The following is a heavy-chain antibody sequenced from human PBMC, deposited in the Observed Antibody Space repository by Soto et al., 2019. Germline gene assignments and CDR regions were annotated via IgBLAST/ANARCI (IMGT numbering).Heavy chain of an antibody. J-gene: IGHJ4*02. V-gene: IGHV3-11*01. CDR3: ASGGGRYCSSTSCYYV. CDR1: GFTFSDYY. D-gene: IGHD2-2*01. CDR2: ISSSGSTI. Sequence: GGSLRLSCAASGFTFSDYYMSWIRQAPGKGLEWVSYISSSGSTIYYADPVKGRFTISRDNAKNSLYLQMNSLRAEDTAVYYCASGGGRYCSSTSCYYVWGQGTLVTVSS.